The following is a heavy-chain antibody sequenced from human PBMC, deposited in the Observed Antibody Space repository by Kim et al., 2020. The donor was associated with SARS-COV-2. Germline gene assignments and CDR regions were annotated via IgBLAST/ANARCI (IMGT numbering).Heavy chain of an antibody. CDR2: ISCNGGNT. CDR3: ARGLRRGRQGDFDY. CDR1: EFTFSRYS. D-gene: IGHD1-26*01. Sequence: GGSLRLSCAASEFTFSRYSMNWVRQAPGKGLEWVAPISCNGGNTYYADSVKGRFTISRDDAKNTLYLQMNSLRAEDTAVYYCARGLRRGRQGDFDYWGQG. J-gene: IGHJ4*02. V-gene: IGHV3-21*01.